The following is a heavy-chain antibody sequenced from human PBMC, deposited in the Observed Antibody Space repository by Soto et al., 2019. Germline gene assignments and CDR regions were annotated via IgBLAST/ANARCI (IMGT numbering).Heavy chain of an antibody. J-gene: IGHJ5*02. CDR2: IYYSGST. CDR3: ARDRRVGDCGGDCYNWFAP. D-gene: IGHD2-21*02. Sequence: QVQLQESGPGLVKPSETLSLTCTVSGGSISSYYWSWIRQPPGKGLEWIGYIYYSGSTNYNPSLKSRVTISVDTSKNQFSLQLSSVTAADTAVYYCARDRRVGDCGGDCYNWFAPWGQGTLVTVSS. CDR1: GGSISSYY. V-gene: IGHV4-59*01.